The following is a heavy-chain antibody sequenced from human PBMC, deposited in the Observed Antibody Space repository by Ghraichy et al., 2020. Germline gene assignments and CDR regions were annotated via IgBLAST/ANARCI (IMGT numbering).Heavy chain of an antibody. CDR1: GFTFSSYA. D-gene: IGHD2-21*02. CDR3: AKDDGGISLDVVVTAIKVPYYYYGMDV. V-gene: IGHV3-23*01. J-gene: IGHJ6*02. Sequence: GGSLRLSCAASGFTFSSYAMSWVRQAPGKGLEWVSAISGSGGSTYYADSVKGRFTISRDNSKNTLYLQMNSLRAEDTAVYYCAKDDGGISLDVVVTAIKVPYYYYGMDVWGQGTTVTVSS. CDR2: ISGSGGST.